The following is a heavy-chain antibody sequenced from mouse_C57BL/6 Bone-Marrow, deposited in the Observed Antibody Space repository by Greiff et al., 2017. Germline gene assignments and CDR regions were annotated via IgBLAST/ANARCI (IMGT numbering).Heavy chain of an antibody. CDR1: GFTFSDYG. J-gene: IGHJ4*01. CDR2: ISSGSSTI. D-gene: IGHD1-1*02. CDR3: ARVGGCYAMDY. V-gene: IGHV5-17*01. Sequence: EVMLVESGGGLVKPGGSLKLSCAASGFTFSDYGMHWVRQAPEKGLEWVAYISSGSSTIYYADTVKGRFTISRDNANNTLFLQMTSLRSEDTAMYYCARVGGCYAMDYWGQGTSVTVAS.